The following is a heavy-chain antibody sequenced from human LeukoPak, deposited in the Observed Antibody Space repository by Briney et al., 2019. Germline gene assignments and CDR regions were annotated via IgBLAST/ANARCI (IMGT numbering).Heavy chain of an antibody. CDR3: ARDRGTTVVTALSDY. CDR1: GYTFTGYY. Sequence: GASVKVSCKASGYTFTGYYMHWVRQAPGQGLEWMGWINPNSGGTNYAQKFQGRVTMTRDTSISTAYMELSRLRSDDTAVYYCARDRGTTVVTALSDYWGQGTLVTVSS. V-gene: IGHV1-2*02. CDR2: INPNSGGT. D-gene: IGHD4-23*01. J-gene: IGHJ4*02.